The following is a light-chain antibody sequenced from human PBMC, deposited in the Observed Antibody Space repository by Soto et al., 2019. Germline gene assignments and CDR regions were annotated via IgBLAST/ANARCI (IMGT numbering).Light chain of an antibody. CDR3: QQYNTYST. CDR1: ENINTW. J-gene: IGKJ1*01. CDR2: KAS. Sequence: DIQMTQSPSTLSASVGDRVTITCRASENINTWLAWYQQKPGKAPKLVIYKASTLESGVPSRFSGSGSGTEFTLTISSLQPDDFATYYCQQYNTYSTFGQGTKVDIK. V-gene: IGKV1-5*03.